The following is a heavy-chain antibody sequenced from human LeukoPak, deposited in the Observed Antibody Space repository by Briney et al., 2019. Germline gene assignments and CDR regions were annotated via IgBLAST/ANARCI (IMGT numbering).Heavy chain of an antibody. CDR1: GGSFSGYY. CDR3: ARALVHPRYFDL. J-gene: IGHJ2*01. V-gene: IGHV4-34*01. D-gene: IGHD1-26*01. Sequence: PSETLSLTCAVYGGSFSGYYWSWIRQPPGKGLEWIGEINHGGSTNYNPSLKSRVTISVDTSKNQFSLKLSSVTAADTAVYYCARALVHPRYFDLWGRGNLVTVSS. CDR2: INHGGST.